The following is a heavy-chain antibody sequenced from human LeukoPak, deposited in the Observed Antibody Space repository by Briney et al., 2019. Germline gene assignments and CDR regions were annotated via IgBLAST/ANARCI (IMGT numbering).Heavy chain of an antibody. J-gene: IGHJ5*02. CDR1: GFTFSSYG. D-gene: IGHD2-2*01. CDR3: ITEPPMDFFVVVPA. Sequence: GGTLRLSCAASGFTFSSYGMSWVRQAPGKGLEWVSAISGSGGSTYYADSVKGRFTISRDNSKNTLYLQMNSLKTEDTAVYYCITEPPMDFFVVVPAWGQGNLVTVPS. V-gene: IGHV3-23*01. CDR2: ISGSGGST.